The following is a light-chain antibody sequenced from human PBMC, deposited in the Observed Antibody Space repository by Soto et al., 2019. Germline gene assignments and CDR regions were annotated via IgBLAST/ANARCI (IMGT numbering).Light chain of an antibody. CDR3: SSYTSSSTHVV. V-gene: IGLV2-14*01. J-gene: IGLJ2*01. CDR2: EVS. Sequence: QSALTQPASVSGSPGKSITISCTGTSSDVGGYNYVSWYQQHPGKAPKLMIYEVSNRPSGVSNRFSGSKSGNTASLTISGLQAEDEADYSCSSYTSSSTHVVFGGGTKLTVL. CDR1: SSDVGGYNY.